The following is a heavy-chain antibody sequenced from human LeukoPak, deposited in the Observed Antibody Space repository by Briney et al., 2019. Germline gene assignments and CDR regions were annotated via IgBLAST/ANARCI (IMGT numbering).Heavy chain of an antibody. V-gene: IGHV4-38-2*01. D-gene: IGHD3-10*01. CDR3: ARTSLTGILHDFDH. CDR1: GYSIINNNY. J-gene: IGHJ4*02. Sequence: SETLSLTCAVSGYSIINNNYWGWIRQPPGKGLEWIGHVYHSGSTYYNPSLKSQVTISVDTSKNQFSVKLNSVTAADTAVYYCARTSLTGILHDFDHWGEGTLVTVSS. CDR2: VYHSGST.